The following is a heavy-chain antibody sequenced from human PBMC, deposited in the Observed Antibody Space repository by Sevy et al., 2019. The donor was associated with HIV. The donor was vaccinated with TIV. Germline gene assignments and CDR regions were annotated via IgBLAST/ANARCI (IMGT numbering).Heavy chain of an antibody. CDR1: GGSISSYY. J-gene: IGHJ5*02. D-gene: IGHD1-26*01. CDR3: AREASIVGAPVVWGFDP. V-gene: IGHV4-59*01. CDR2: IYYSGST. Sequence: SETLSLTCTVSGGSISSYYWSWIRQPPGKGLEWIGYIYYSGSTNYNPSLKSRVTISVDTSKNQFSLKLSSVTAADTAVYYCAREASIVGAPVVWGFDPWGQGTLLTVSS.